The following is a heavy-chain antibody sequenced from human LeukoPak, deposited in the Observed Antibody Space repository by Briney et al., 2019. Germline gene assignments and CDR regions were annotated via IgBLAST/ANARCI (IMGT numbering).Heavy chain of an antibody. CDR2: IHYGGST. J-gene: IGHJ6*02. V-gene: IGHV4-39*01. CDR1: GGSISSRNYY. D-gene: IGHD6-19*01. Sequence: SETLSLTCTVSGGSISSRNYYWGWIRQPPGKGLEWIGSIHYGGSTYYNPSLKSPVTISVDTSKNQFSLRLSSVTAADTAVYYCARRSGWMEYYYYGMDVWGQGTTVTV. CDR3: ARRSGWMEYYYYGMDV.